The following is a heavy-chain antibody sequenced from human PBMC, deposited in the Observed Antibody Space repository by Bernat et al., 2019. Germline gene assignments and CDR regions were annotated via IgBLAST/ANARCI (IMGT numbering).Heavy chain of an antibody. CDR1: GFTFSSYW. J-gene: IGHJ3*02. V-gene: IGHV3-7*03. CDR3: ARDRNTMVQGEPPDAFDI. Sequence: EVQLVESGGGLVQPGGSLRLSCAASGFTFSSYWMSWVRQAPGKGLEWVANIKQDGSEKYYVDSVKGRFTISRDNAKNSLYLQMNSLRAEDTAVYYCARDRNTMVQGEPPDAFDIWGQGTMVTVSS. CDR2: IKQDGSEK. D-gene: IGHD3-10*01.